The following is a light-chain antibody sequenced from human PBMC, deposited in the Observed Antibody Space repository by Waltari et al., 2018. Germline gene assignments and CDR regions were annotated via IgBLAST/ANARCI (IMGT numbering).Light chain of an antibody. CDR3: QQYNTYST. J-gene: IGKJ1*01. Sequence: DIQMTQFPSTLSASVGDRVTITCRASQSVSSWLAWYQQKPGKAPKHLIYKASTLEGGVPSRFSGSGSGTEFTLTISSLQPDDFATYYCQQYNTYSTFGQGTKVDIK. CDR2: KAS. CDR1: QSVSSW. V-gene: IGKV1-5*03.